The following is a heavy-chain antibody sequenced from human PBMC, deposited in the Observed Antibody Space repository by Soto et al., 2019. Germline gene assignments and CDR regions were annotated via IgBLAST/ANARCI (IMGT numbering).Heavy chain of an antibody. J-gene: IGHJ5*02. CDR2: ISSSSSTI. V-gene: IGHV3-48*02. D-gene: IGHD3-9*01. CDR1: GFTFSSYS. Sequence: GGSLRLSCAASGFTFSSYSMNWVRQAPGKGLEWVSYISSSSSTIYYADSVKGRFTISRDNAKNSLYLQMNSLRDEDTAVYYCAREYYDILTGLNCFDPWGQGTLVTVSS. CDR3: AREYYDILTGLNCFDP.